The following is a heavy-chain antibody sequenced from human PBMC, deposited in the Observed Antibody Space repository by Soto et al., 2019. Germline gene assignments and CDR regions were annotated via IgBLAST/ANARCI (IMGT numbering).Heavy chain of an antibody. CDR1: GGSVSSSSHY. D-gene: IGHD6-13*01. CDR2: IYYRGNT. CDR3: ARHKDTSSRYLLPDY. V-gene: IGHV4-39*01. J-gene: IGHJ4*02. Sequence: PSETLSLTCTVSGGSVSSSSHYWGWIRQPPGKGLEWIGSIYYRGNTYYNPSLKSRVTISIDTSKNQFSLEVTSVTATDTAVYYCARHKDTSSRYLLPDYWGQGALVTVSS.